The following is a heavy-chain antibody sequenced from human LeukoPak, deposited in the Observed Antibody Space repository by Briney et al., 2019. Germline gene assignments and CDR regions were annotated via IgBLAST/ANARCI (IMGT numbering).Heavy chain of an antibody. CDR1: GGSFSGYY. CDR2: INHSGST. CDR3: ARGPWAVVVPAAMRTCWFDP. Sequence: SETLSLTCAVYGGSFSGYYWSWIRQPPGKGLEWIGEINHSGSTNYNPSLKSRVTISVDTSKNQFSLKLSSVTAADTAVYYCARGPWAVVVPAAMRTCWFDPWGQGTLVTVSS. D-gene: IGHD2-2*01. V-gene: IGHV4-34*01. J-gene: IGHJ5*02.